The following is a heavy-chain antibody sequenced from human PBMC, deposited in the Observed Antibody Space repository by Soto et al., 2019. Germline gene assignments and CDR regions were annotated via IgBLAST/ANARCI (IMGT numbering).Heavy chain of an antibody. D-gene: IGHD1-26*01. J-gene: IGHJ4*02. CDR1: GFTFNRYA. CDR3: TRDRGIGFDY. V-gene: IGHV3-30-3*01. CDR2: ISYGGSDK. Sequence: QVQLVESGGGVVQPGRSLRLSCAASGFTFNRYAIHWVRQAPGKGLEWVAVISYGGSDKYYADSVKGRFTVSRDNSKNALYLQMNSLRAEDTAIYYCTRDRGIGFDYWGQGTLVIVSS.